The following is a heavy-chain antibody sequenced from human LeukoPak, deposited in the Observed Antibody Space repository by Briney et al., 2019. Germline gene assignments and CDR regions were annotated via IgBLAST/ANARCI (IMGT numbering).Heavy chain of an antibody. CDR3: ARDYYDSSASATFDY. J-gene: IGHJ4*02. CDR1: GFTFDTYT. V-gene: IGHV3-21*06. Sequence: KPGGSLRLSCEASGFTFDTYTVNWVRQAPGKGLEWASSIASDTTYMKYADSVKGRFTVSRGNAKNSVFLEMKSLRADDTAIYFCARDYYDSSASATFDYWGRGTLVTVSS. CDR2: IASDTTYM. D-gene: IGHD3-22*01.